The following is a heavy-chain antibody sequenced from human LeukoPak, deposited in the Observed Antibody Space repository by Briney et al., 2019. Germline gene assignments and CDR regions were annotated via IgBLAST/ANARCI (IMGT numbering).Heavy chain of an antibody. J-gene: IGHJ4*01. Sequence: SETLSLTCAVYGGSFSGYYWSWIRQPPGKGLEWIGEINHSGSTNYNPSLKSRVTISVDTSKNQFSLKLSSVTAADTAVYYCARGSDYSNYVDFDSWGHGTLVTVSS. V-gene: IGHV4-34*01. CDR1: GGSFSGYY. D-gene: IGHD4-11*01. CDR2: INHSGST. CDR3: ARGSDYSNYVDFDS.